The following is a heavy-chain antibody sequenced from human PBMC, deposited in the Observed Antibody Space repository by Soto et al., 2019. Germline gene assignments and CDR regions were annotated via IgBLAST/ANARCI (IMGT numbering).Heavy chain of an antibody. Sequence: ASVEVACKASGYTFPGYYMHWVLQAPGQGLAWMGWINPNSGGTNYAQKFQGWVTMTRDTSISTAYMELSRLRSDDTAVYYCAREKVDYYDSSGYYYVSRPADAFDIWGQGTMVTVSS. CDR2: INPNSGGT. CDR1: GYTFPGYY. V-gene: IGHV1-2*04. CDR3: AREKVDYYDSSGYYYVSRPADAFDI. J-gene: IGHJ3*02. D-gene: IGHD3-22*01.